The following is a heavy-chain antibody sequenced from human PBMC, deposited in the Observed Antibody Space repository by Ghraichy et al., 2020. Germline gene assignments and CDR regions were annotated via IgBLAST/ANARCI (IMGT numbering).Heavy chain of an antibody. Sequence: SETLSLTCAVYGGSFSGYYWSWIRQPPGKGLEWIGEINHSGSTNYNPSLKSRVTISVDTSKNQFSLKLSSVTAADTAVYYCARVPYCSGGSCYPWYLDYWGQGTLVTVSS. CDR1: GGSFSGYY. V-gene: IGHV4-34*01. D-gene: IGHD2-15*01. CDR3: ARVPYCSGGSCYPWYLDY. CDR2: INHSGST. J-gene: IGHJ4*02.